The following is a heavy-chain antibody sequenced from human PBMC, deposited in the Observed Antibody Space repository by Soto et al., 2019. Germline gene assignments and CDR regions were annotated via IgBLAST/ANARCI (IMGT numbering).Heavy chain of an antibody. Sequence: HPGGSLRLSCAASGFTFSSYAMSWVRQAPGKGLEWVSAISGSGGSTYYADSVKGRFTISRDNSKNTLYLQMNSLRAEDTAVYYCAKDRDYGSGSSPGSFDPWGQGTLVTVSS. CDR3: AKDRDYGSGSSPGSFDP. CDR1: GFTFSSYA. D-gene: IGHD3-10*01. J-gene: IGHJ5*02. CDR2: ISGSGGST. V-gene: IGHV3-23*01.